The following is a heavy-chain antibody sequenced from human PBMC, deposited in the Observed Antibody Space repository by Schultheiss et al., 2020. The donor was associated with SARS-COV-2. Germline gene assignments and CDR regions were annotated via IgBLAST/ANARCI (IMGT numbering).Heavy chain of an antibody. CDR2: ISSSSSTI. D-gene: IGHD5-18*01. CDR1: GFTFSSYS. CDR3: ARDGTQLWSYYYYYYMDV. J-gene: IGHJ6*03. Sequence: GESLKISCAASGFTFSSYSMNWVRQAPGKGLEWVSYISSSSSTIYYADSVKGRFTISRDNAKNSLYLLMNSLRAEDTAVYYCARDGTQLWSYYYYYYMDVWGKGTTVTVSS. V-gene: IGHV3-48*04.